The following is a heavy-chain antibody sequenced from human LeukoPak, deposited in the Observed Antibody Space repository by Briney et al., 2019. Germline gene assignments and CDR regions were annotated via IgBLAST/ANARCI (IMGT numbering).Heavy chain of an antibody. CDR1: GFIFSNYA. D-gene: IGHD1-26*01. Sequence: HAGGSLRLSCSASGFIFSNYALHWVRQAPGKGLEYVSAISHNGGTTYYADSVKGRFTISRDNSKNTLYLQMSSLRPEDTAVYSCVTGVGSTPPLVDYWGQGTLVSVSS. J-gene: IGHJ4*02. V-gene: IGHV3-64D*06. CDR2: ISHNGGTT. CDR3: VTGVGSTPPLVDY.